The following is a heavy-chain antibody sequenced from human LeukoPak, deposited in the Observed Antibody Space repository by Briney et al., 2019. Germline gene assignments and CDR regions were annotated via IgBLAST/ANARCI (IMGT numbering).Heavy chain of an antibody. Sequence: PGGSLRLSCAASGFTVSNNYMSWVRQAPGKGLEWVSIIYSGGNTYYADSVKGRFTISRDNSKNTLYLQMNSLRAEDTAVYYCARDRSGSYTYWGQGTLVTGSS. J-gene: IGHJ4*02. D-gene: IGHD1-26*01. CDR3: ARDRSGSYTY. V-gene: IGHV3-66*01. CDR1: GFTVSNNY. CDR2: IYSGGNT.